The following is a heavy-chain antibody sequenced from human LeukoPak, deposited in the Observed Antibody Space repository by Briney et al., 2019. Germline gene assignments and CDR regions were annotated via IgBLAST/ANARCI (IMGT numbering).Heavy chain of an antibody. V-gene: IGHV4-61*02. D-gene: IGHD3-22*01. CDR3: ARGSGTYYYDSSGYYLDY. CDR2: IYTSGST. J-gene: IGHJ4*02. CDR1: GGSISSGSYC. Sequence: SQTLSLTCTVSGGSISSGSYCWSWIRQPAGKGLEWIGRIYTSGSTNYNPSLKSRVTISVDTSKNQFSMKLSSVTAADTAVYCCARGSGTYYYDSSGYYLDYWGQGTLVTVSS.